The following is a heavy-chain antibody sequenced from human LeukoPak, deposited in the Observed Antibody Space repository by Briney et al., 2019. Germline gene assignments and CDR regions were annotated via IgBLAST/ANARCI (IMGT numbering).Heavy chain of an antibody. D-gene: IGHD3-16*01. J-gene: IGHJ6*03. CDR2: INPNSGGT. Sequence: ASVKVSCKASGYTFTGYYMHWVRQAPGRGLEWMGWINPNSGGTHFAQKFQGRVTMTRDTSISTAYMELSSLTSDDTAVYYCARDLSGLPGFYYYYMDVWGKGTTVTVSS. CDR3: ARDLSGLPGFYYYYMDV. V-gene: IGHV1-2*02. CDR1: GYTFTGYY.